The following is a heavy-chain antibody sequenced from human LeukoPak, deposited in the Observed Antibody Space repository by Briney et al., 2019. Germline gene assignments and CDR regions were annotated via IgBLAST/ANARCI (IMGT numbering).Heavy chain of an antibody. CDR2: ISSSSTTI. J-gene: IGHJ6*03. V-gene: IGHV3-48*01. CDR3: ARGAIAAYYYYYMDV. D-gene: IGHD6-13*01. CDR1: GFTFSSYS. Sequence: GGSLRLSCATSGFTFSSYSMNWVRQAPGKGLEWVSYISSSSTTIYYADSVKGRFTISRDNAKNSLYLQMNSLRAEDTAVYYCARGAIAAYYYYYMDVWGKGTTVTVSS.